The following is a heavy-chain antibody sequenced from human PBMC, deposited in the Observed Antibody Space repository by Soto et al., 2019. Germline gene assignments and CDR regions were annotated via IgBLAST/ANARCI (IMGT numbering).Heavy chain of an antibody. CDR2: MNPNSGNT. J-gene: IGHJ6*02. Sequence: ASVKVSCKASGYTFTSYDINWVRQATGQGLEWMGWMNPNSGNTGYAQKFQGRVTMTRNTSISTAYMELSSLRSEDTAVYYCARGRNSGSYYYYYGMDVWGQGTTVTVSS. V-gene: IGHV1-8*01. D-gene: IGHD1-26*01. CDR3: ARGRNSGSYYYYYGMDV. CDR1: GYTFTSYD.